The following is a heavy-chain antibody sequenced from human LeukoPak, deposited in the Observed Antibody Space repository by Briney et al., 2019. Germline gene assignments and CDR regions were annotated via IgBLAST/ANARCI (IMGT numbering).Heavy chain of an antibody. J-gene: IGHJ4*02. Sequence: GGSLRLSCAASGFTFNYHGVHWVHQAPGKGLEWVAFIRYDGNDKYYAKSVKGRFTISRDNAKNTLYLQMNSLRAEDTAMYYCGRSFYYDSSGYVYDWGQGTLVTVSS. V-gene: IGHV3-30*02. CDR2: IRYDGNDK. D-gene: IGHD3-22*01. CDR1: GFTFNYHG. CDR3: GRSFYYDSSGYVYD.